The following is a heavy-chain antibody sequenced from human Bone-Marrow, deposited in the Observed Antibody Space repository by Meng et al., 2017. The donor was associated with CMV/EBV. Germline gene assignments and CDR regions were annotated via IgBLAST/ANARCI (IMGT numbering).Heavy chain of an antibody. V-gene: IGHV4-34*01. D-gene: IGHD3-3*01. CDR3: ARSGSYDFWSGYLDV. J-gene: IGHJ6*02. CDR1: GGSFSGYY. Sequence: GSLRLSCAVYGGSFSGYYWSWIRQPPGKGLEWIGEINHSGSTNYNPSLKSRVTISVDTSKNQFSLKLSSVTAADTAVYYCARSGSYDFWSGYLDVWGQGTTVTVSS. CDR2: INHSGST.